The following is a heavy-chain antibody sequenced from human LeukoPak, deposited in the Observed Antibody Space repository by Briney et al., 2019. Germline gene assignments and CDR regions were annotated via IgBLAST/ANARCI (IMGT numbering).Heavy chain of an antibody. J-gene: IGHJ4*02. D-gene: IGHD3-3*01. CDR3: ARAPLYYYDFWSGPDY. Sequence: PSETLSLTCAVYGGSFSGYYWSSIRQPPGKGLEWIGEINHSGSTNYNPSLKSRVTISVDTSKHQFSLKLSSVTAADTAVYCCARAPLYYYDFWSGPDYWGQGTLVTVSS. CDR1: GGSFSGYY. CDR2: INHSGST. V-gene: IGHV4-34*01.